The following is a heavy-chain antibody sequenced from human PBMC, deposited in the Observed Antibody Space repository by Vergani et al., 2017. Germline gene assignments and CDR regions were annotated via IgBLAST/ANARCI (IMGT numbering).Heavy chain of an antibody. CDR1: GGTFSSYA. CDR3: ASVGVSCPAEYFQH. D-gene: IGHD2-15*01. V-gene: IGHV1-69*01. Sequence: QVQLVQSGAEVKKPGSSVKVSCKASGGTFSSYAISWVRQAPGQGLEWMGGIIPIFGTANYAQKFQGRVTITADESTRTAYIELSSLRSEDTAVYYCASVGVSCPAEYFQHWGQGTLVTVSS. J-gene: IGHJ1*01. CDR2: IIPIFGTA.